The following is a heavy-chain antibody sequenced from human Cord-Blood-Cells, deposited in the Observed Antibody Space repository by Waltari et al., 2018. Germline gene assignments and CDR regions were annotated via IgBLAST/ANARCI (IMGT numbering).Heavy chain of an antibody. V-gene: IGHV1-24*01. J-gene: IGHJ5*02. CDR1: GYTLTELS. Sequence: QVQLVQSGAEVKKPGASVKVSCKVSGYTLTELSMHWVRQAPGKGLDWMGGFDPEDGEKNYEQKFQGGVTMTEDTSTDTAYLELSSLRSENTAVYYCAIRPQSGYWSSTSCIPGWFHPWGQKTLVTVSS. CDR2: FDPEDGEK. CDR3: AIRPQSGYWSSTSCIPGWFHP. D-gene: IGHD2-2*01.